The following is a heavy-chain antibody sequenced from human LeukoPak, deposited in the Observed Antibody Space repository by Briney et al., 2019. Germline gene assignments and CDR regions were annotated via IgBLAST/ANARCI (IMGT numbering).Heavy chain of an antibody. CDR2: IYYSGNA. D-gene: IGHD4-17*01. J-gene: IGHJ4*02. CDR3: ARGVELTTTVTSYSFDY. V-gene: IGHV4-31*03. Sequence: SQTLSLTCSVSGGSFSIGGYSWTWIRQLPGRGLEWIGYIYYSGNAYYNPSPKSRVTISVDTSKNQFSLKLSSVTAADTAVYYCARGVELTTTVTSYSFDYWGQGTLVTVSS. CDR1: GGSFSIGGYS.